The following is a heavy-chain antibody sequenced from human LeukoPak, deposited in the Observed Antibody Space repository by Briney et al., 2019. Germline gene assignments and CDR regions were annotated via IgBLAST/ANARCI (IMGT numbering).Heavy chain of an antibody. Sequence: PGKSLRLSCAASGFSFSTYGIHWVRQAPGKGLEWVAVMCYDGSKDYYADSVKGRYTISRDTSKNTLYLQMNNLRAEDTAVYYCAKDRETYEYTFDYWGQGTLVTVSS. D-gene: IGHD6-6*01. CDR3: AKDRETYEYTFDY. CDR1: GFSFSTYG. CDR2: MCYDGSKD. J-gene: IGHJ4*02. V-gene: IGHV3-33*06.